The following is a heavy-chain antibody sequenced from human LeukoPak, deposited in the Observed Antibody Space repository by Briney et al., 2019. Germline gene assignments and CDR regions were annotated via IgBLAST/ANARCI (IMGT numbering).Heavy chain of an antibody. CDR1: GFTFSNYA. Sequence: GGSLRLSCAASGFTFSNYAMHWVRQAPGKGLEWVAVISYDGSNKYYADSVKGRFTISRDNSKNTLYLQMNSLRAEDTAVYYCARGIKQPVYFDYWGQGTLVTVSS. J-gene: IGHJ4*02. CDR3: ARGIKQPVYFDY. CDR2: ISYDGSNK. D-gene: IGHD6-6*01. V-gene: IGHV3-30*04.